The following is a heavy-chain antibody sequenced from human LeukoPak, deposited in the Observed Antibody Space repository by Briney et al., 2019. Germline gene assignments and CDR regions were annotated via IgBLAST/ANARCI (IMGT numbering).Heavy chain of an antibody. D-gene: IGHD2-2*02. J-gene: IGHJ6*02. CDR2: IAYDGRNK. CDR3: ARDRWSDIVVVPAAIPRGEYGMDV. CDR1: GFTFSSYA. Sequence: GGSLRLPCAASGFTFSSYAMHWVRQAPGKGLEGGAVIAYDGRNKYYADSVKGGFTIARENAKNKLYLQRKRLRAEDTAVYYCARDRWSDIVVVPAAIPRGEYGMDVWGQGTTVTVSS. V-gene: IGHV3-30*04.